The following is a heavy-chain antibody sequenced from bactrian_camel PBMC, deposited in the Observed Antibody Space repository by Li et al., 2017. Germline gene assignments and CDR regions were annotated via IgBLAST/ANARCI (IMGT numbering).Heavy chain of an antibody. J-gene: IGHJ4*01. D-gene: IGHD5*01. CDR1: GYTYSSYC. CDR3: APERGSCYGAD. V-gene: IGHV3S55*01. CDR2: IDSDDNT. Sequence: HVQLVESGGGSVQAGGSLRLSCAASGYTYSSYCMGWFRQAPGKEREGVAIIDSDDNTVYADSVKGRFTIPKDNSKNTLFLQMNGLKPEDTAVYYCAPERGSCYGADWGQGTQVTVS.